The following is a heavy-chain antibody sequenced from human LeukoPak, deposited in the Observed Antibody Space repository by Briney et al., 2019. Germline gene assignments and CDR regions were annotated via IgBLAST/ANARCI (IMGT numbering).Heavy chain of an antibody. D-gene: IGHD3-10*01. J-gene: IGHJ6*02. CDR1: GFTVTNAW. Sequence: SXXASGFTVTNAWMSWVRQAPGKGLEWVGRVKDKTDGGTTDYAAPVKGRFTISRDDSKNTLFLQMNSLEIEDTAVYYCTTVRGSDNFGLDVWGQGTTVTVSS. V-gene: IGHV3-15*01. CDR3: TTVRGSDNFGLDV. CDR2: VKDKTDGGTT.